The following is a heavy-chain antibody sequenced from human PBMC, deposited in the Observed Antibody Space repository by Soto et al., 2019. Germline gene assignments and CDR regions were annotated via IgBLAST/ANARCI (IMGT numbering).Heavy chain of an antibody. CDR3: ARVYHYGSGYYYYGMDV. D-gene: IGHD3-10*01. Sequence: GGSLRLSCAASGFTVSSYAMHWVRQAPGKGLEWVAVISYDGSNKYYADSVKGRFTISRDNSKNTLYLQMNSLRAEDTAVYYCARVYHYGSGYYYYGMDVWGQGTTVTVSS. CDR2: ISYDGSNK. V-gene: IGHV3-30-3*01. CDR1: GFTVSSYA. J-gene: IGHJ6*02.